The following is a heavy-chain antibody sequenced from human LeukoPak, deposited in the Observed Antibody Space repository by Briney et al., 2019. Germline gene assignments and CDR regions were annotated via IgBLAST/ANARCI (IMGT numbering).Heavy chain of an antibody. D-gene: IGHD6-19*01. V-gene: IGHV3-21*01. CDR1: GFTFGTYS. J-gene: IGHJ6*02. Sequence: GGSLRLSCAASGFTFGTYSMNWVREAPGKGLEWISSISSSSSHMYYADSVRGRFTISRDNAKNSLYLQMKSLRVEDTAVYYCARDPGAGDVWGQGTTVTVPS. CDR2: ISSSSSHM. CDR3: ARDPGAGDV.